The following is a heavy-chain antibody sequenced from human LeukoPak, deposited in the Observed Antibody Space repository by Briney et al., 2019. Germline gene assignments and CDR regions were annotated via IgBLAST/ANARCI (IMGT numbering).Heavy chain of an antibody. CDR3: ARDRSGHYDFWSGYYTEYYFDY. J-gene: IGHJ4*02. CDR1: GFPFSSNW. D-gene: IGHD3-3*01. Sequence: GGSLRLSCAASGFPFSSNWMHWVRQAPGKGLEWVAVISYDGSNKYYADSVKGRFTISRDNSKNTLYLQMNSLRAEDTAVYYCARDRSGHYDFWSGYYTEYYFDYWGQGTLVTVSS. CDR2: ISYDGSNK. V-gene: IGHV3-30-3*01.